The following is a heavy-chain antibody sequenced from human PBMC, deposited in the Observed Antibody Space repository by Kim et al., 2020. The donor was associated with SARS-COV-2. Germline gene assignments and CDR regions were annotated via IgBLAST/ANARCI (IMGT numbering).Heavy chain of an antibody. Sequence: SETLSLTCTVSGGSISSSSYYWGWIRQPPGKGLEWIGSIYYSGSTYYNPSLKSRVTISVDTSKNQFSLKLSSVTAADTAVYYCASSSWSATGTDDYWGQGTLVTVSS. J-gene: IGHJ4*02. D-gene: IGHD6-25*01. V-gene: IGHV4-39*07. CDR3: ASSSWSATGTDDY. CDR2: IYYSGST. CDR1: GGSISSSSYY.